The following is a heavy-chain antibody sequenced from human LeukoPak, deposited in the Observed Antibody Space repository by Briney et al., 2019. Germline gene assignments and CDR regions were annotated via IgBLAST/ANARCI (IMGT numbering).Heavy chain of an antibody. CDR1: GFTFSNYA. Sequence: GGSLRLSCGASGFTFSNYAMYWVRQAPGKGLEWVSGLTGGGDFTYYADSVKGRFTISRDNSKNTLYLQMNSLRAEDTAVYYCAKGNSLRPFDCWGQGTLVTVSS. CDR2: LTGGGDFT. D-gene: IGHD2-15*01. V-gene: IGHV3-23*01. CDR3: AKGNSLRPFDC. J-gene: IGHJ4*02.